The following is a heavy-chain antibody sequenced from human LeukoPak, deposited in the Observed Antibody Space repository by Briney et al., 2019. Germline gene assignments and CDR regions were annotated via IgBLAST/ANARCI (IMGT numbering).Heavy chain of an antibody. D-gene: IGHD6-19*01. J-gene: IGHJ4*02. CDR1: GFTFDDYA. CDR3: AKDNRRHYTSGPNPDSLH. CDR2: ISWNSGSI. Sequence: GGSLRLSCAASGFTFDDYAMHWVRPAPGKGLEWVSGISWNSGSIGYADSVKGRFTISRDNAKNSLYLQMNSLRAEDTAFYYCAKDNRRHYTSGPNPDSLHWGQGALVTVSS. V-gene: IGHV3-9*01.